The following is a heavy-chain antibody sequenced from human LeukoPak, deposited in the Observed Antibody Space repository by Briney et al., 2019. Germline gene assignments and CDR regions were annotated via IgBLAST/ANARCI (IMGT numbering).Heavy chain of an antibody. J-gene: IGHJ4*02. CDR1: GGSISSSSYY. Sequence: KPSETLSLTCTVSGGSISSSSYYWSWIRQPPGKGLEWIGEINHSGSINYNPSLKSRVTISVDTSKNQFSLKLSSVTAADTAVYYCARGRGYSYGYGGTRYFDYWGQGTLVTVSS. CDR3: ARGRGYSYGYGGTRYFDY. V-gene: IGHV4-39*07. D-gene: IGHD5-18*01. CDR2: INHSGSI.